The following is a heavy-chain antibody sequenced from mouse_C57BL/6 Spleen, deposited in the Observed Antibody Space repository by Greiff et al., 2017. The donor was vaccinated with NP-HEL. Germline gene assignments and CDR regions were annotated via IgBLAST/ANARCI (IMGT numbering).Heavy chain of an antibody. V-gene: IGHV4-1*01. CDR2: INPDSSTI. CDR1: GIDFSRYW. D-gene: IGHD1-1*01. CDR3: SSYNEDFDV. J-gene: IGHJ1*03. Sequence: AASGIDFSRYWMSWVRRAPGKGLEWIGEINPDSSTINYAPSLKDKFIISRDNAKNTLYLQMSKVRSEDTALYYCSSYNEDFDVWGTGTTVTVSS.